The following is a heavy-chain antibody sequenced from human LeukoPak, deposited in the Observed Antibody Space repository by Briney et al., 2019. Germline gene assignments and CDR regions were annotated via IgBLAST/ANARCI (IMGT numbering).Heavy chain of an antibody. CDR3: VKDTGYSYGSGDY. CDR1: GFTFSSYA. Sequence: GGSLRLSCSTSGFTFSSYAIHWVRQAPGKGLEYVSGISNNGGTTYYADSVKGRFTISRDNSKKTVYLQMSSLRAEDTAVYHCVKDTGYSYGSGDYWGQGTLSPSPQ. V-gene: IGHV3-64D*09. CDR2: ISNNGGTT. D-gene: IGHD5-18*01. J-gene: IGHJ4*02.